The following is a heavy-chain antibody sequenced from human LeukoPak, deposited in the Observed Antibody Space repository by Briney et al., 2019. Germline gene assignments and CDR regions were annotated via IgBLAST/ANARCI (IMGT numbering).Heavy chain of an antibody. V-gene: IGHV5-51*01. D-gene: IGHD2-15*01. Sequence: GESLKISCKGSGYSFTSYWIGWVRQMPGKGLEWMGIIYPGDSDTRYSPSFQGQVTISADKSISTAYLQWSSLKASDTAVYYCARSTKGDIVVVVAAAGAFDIWGQGTMVTVSS. CDR1: GYSFTSYW. CDR2: IYPGDSDT. CDR3: ARSTKGDIVVVVAAAGAFDI. J-gene: IGHJ3*02.